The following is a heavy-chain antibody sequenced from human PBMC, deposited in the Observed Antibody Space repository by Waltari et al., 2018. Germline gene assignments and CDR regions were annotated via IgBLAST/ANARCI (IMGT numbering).Heavy chain of an antibody. CDR1: GFTFSGSA. CDR2: IRSRANSYAK. Sequence: EVQLVESGGGLVQPGGSLKLSCAASGFTFSGSAMHWVRQASGKGLEWVGRIRSRANSYAKSYAASGKGRFTISRDDSKNTAYLQMNSLRAEDTAVYYCAKTFEYSSSAYDYWGQGTLVTVSS. D-gene: IGHD6-6*01. CDR3: AKTFEYSSSAYDY. V-gene: IGHV3-73*02. J-gene: IGHJ4*02.